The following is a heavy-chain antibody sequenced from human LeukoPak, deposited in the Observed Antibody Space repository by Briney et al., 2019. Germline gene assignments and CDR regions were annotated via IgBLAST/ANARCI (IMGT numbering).Heavy chain of an antibody. D-gene: IGHD3-10*01. Sequence: GGSLRLSCAASSFTFSSYSMNWVRQAPGKGLEWVSFISSSGDTIYYADSVKGRFTISRDNAKSSLYLQMNSLRAEDTAVYYCAEDWGSGSYHFDYWGQGTLVTVSS. V-gene: IGHV3-48*04. CDR2: ISSSGDTI. CDR1: SFTFSSYS. J-gene: IGHJ4*02. CDR3: AEDWGSGSYHFDY.